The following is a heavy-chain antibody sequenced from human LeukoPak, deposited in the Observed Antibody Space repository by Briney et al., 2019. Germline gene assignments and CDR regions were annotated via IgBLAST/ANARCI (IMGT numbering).Heavy chain of an antibody. J-gene: IGHJ4*02. Sequence: PGGSLRLSCAASGFSFHDYAMHWVRQAPGKGLEWVSGISWNSGSIGYADSVKGRFTISRDNAKNSLYLQMNSLTDEDTAVYFCARDPFYNINGYKRVFDQWGQGTLVTVSS. CDR3: ARDPFYNINGYKRVFDQ. V-gene: IGHV3-9*01. CDR1: GFSFHDYA. D-gene: IGHD3-10*01. CDR2: ISWNSGSI.